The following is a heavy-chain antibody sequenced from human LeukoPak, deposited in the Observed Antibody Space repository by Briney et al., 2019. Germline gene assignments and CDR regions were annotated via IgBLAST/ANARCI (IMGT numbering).Heavy chain of an antibody. V-gene: IGHV3-21*01. Sequence: PGGSLRLSCAASGFTFSSYSMNWVRQAPGKGLEWVSSISSSSSYIYYADSVKGRFTISRDNAKNSLYLQMNSLRAEDTAVYYCASYCSGGSCYSAHFDYWGRGTLVTVSS. J-gene: IGHJ4*02. D-gene: IGHD2-15*01. CDR1: GFTFSSYS. CDR2: ISSSSSYI. CDR3: ASYCSGGSCYSAHFDY.